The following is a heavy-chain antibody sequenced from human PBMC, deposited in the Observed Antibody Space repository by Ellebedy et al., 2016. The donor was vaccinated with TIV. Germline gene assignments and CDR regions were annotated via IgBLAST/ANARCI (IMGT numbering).Heavy chain of an antibody. J-gene: IGHJ4*02. CDR1: GFTFSSYW. D-gene: IGHD5-12*01. CDR3: VRDLGGYDYVP. V-gene: IGHV3-74*01. CDR2: INGDGGIT. Sequence: PGGSLTLSCAASGFTFSSYWMRWVRQAPGKGLVWVSRINGDGGITTYADSVKGRFTISRDNAKNTVYLQMNSLRAEDLAVYYCVRDLGGYDYVPWGQGTLVTVSS.